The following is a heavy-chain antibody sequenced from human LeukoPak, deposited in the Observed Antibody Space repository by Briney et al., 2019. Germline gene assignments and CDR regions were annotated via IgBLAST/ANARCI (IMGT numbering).Heavy chain of an antibody. J-gene: IGHJ4*02. V-gene: IGHV3-43*02. CDR3: AKDASEGTVTNVGADYFDY. CDR1: GFTFDDYA. CDR2: ISGDGGST. D-gene: IGHD4-17*01. Sequence: SGGSLRLSCAASGFTFDDYAMHWVRRAPGKGLEWVSLISGDGGSTYYADSVKGRFTISRDNSKNSLYLQMNSLRTEDTALYYCAKDASEGTVTNVGADYFDYWGQGTLVTVSS.